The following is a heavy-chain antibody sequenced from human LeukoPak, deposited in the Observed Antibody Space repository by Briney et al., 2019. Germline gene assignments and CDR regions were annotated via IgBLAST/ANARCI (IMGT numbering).Heavy chain of an antibody. D-gene: IGHD3-3*01. CDR2: MTVTNKI. CDR1: GFTFSSHC. CDR3: ARAQTLFCECDGFHI. J-gene: IGHJ3*02. Sequence: GGSLRLSYAASGFTFSSHCINWVRQAPGKGLEWIATMTVTNKIYYADSVKGRFTISRDNAENSVYLQMNSLRDEDTAVYSCARAQTLFCECDGFHIWGRGAKVTVSS. V-gene: IGHV3-69-1*01.